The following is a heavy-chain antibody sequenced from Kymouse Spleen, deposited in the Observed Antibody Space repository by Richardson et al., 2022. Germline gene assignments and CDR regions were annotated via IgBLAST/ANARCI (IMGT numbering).Heavy chain of an antibody. CDR1: GFTFSDYY. CDR2: ISSSGSTI. J-gene: IGHJ2*01. D-gene: IGHD3-3*01. Sequence: QVQLVESGGGLVKPGGSLRLSCAASGFTFSDYYMSWIRQAPGKGLEWVSYISSSGSTIYYADSVKGRFTISRDNAKNSLYLQMNSLRAEDTAVYYCARDNPTYYDFWSGYPLLVLRSLGPWHPGHCLL. V-gene: IGHV3-11*01. CDR3: ARDNPTYYDFWSGYPLLVLRS.